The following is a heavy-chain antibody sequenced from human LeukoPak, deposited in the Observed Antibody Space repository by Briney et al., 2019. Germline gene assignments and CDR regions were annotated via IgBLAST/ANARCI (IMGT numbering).Heavy chain of an antibody. CDR3: ARQRMVRGVNPYYFDY. CDR1: GGSISSYY. J-gene: IGHJ4*02. V-gene: IGHV4-59*08. Sequence: SETLSLTCTVSGGSISSYYWSWIRQPPGKGLEWIGYIYYSGSTNYNPSLKSRVTISVDTSKNQFSLKLSSVTAADTAVYYCARQRMVRGVNPYYFDYWGQGTLVTVSS. D-gene: IGHD3-10*01. CDR2: IYYSGST.